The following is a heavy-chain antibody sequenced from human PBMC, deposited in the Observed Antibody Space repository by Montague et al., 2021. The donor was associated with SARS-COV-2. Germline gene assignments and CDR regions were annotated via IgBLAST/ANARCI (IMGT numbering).Heavy chain of an antibody. Sequence: SETLSLTCTVSGGSITGYYWSWLRRSPGKGLEWIAYIYDGGAANYNPSLGSRVTISTDTSKNQLSLKVNSVTAADTAVYYCVRDHPYGRPRGAYDIWGQGTVVTVSS. CDR1: GGSITGYY. D-gene: IGHD4-17*01. CDR3: VRDHPYGRPRGAYDI. CDR2: IYDGGAA. V-gene: IGHV4-59*01. J-gene: IGHJ3*02.